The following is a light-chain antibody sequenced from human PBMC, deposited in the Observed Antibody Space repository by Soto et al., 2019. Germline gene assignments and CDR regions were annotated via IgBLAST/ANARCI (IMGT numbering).Light chain of an antibody. V-gene: IGLV2-14*03. CDR3: SSYTSSSTLVV. Sequence: QSVLTQPASVSGSPGQSITISCNGTSSDVGGYNYVSWYQQHPGKAPKLMIYDVSNWPSGVSNRFSGSKSGNTASLTISGLQAEDEAEYHCSSYTSSSTLVVFGGGTKVTVL. CDR1: SSDVGGYNY. J-gene: IGLJ2*01. CDR2: DVS.